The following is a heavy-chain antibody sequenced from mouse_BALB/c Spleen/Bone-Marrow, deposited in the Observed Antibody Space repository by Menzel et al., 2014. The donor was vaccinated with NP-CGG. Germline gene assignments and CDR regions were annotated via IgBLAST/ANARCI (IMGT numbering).Heavy chain of an antibody. CDR3: ARGDFDYDCTMDY. CDR1: GYVFSSYW. Sequence: LVESGAELVRPGSSVKISCKASGYVFSSYWMNWVKQRPGQGLEWIGQIFPGDGDTNYNGQFKGKATLTADRSSSTAFMQLSSLAAEDSAVYFCARGDFDYDCTMDYWGQGTSVTVSS. CDR2: IFPGDGDT. D-gene: IGHD2-4*01. V-gene: IGHV1-80*01. J-gene: IGHJ4*01.